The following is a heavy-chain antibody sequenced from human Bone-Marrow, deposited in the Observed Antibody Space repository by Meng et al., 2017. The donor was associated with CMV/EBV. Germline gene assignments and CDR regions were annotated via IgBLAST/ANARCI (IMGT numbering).Heavy chain of an antibody. CDR3: AHSIWDDYGGNNLGY. Sequence: SGPTLVKPTQTLTLTCTFSGFSLSTSGMRASWIRQPPGKALEWLARIDWDDDKFYSTSLKTRLTISKDTSKNQVVLTMTNMDPVDTATYYCAHSIWDDYGGNNLGYWGQGTLVTVSS. D-gene: IGHD4-23*01. J-gene: IGHJ4*02. CDR1: GFSLSTSGMR. CDR2: IDWDDDK. V-gene: IGHV2-70*12.